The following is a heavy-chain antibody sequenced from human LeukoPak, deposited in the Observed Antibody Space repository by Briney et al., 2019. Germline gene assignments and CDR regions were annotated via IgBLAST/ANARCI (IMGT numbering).Heavy chain of an antibody. CDR3: ARDYYDSSGSPIFDY. D-gene: IGHD3-22*01. Sequence: PSETLSLTCNVSGVSISTHYWSWIRQSPGKGLEWIGYIYHNGITNYNPSLKSRVTISIDTSKNEFSLKLTSVTAADTAVYYCARDYYDSSGSPIFDYWGQGTLVTVSS. V-gene: IGHV4-59*11. CDR2: IYHNGIT. CDR1: GVSISTHY. J-gene: IGHJ4*02.